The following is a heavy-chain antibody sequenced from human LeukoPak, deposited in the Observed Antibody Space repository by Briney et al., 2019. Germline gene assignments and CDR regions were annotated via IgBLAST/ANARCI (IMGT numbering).Heavy chain of an antibody. J-gene: IGHJ4*02. CDR2: IYHSGST. CDR3: ARDKRDGYNRFDY. Sequence: SETLSLTCTVSGGSISSGGYYWSWIRQPPGKGLEWIGYIYHSGSTTYNPSLRSRVTISVDTSKNQFSLKMSSVTAADTAVYYCARDKRDGYNRFDYWGQGTLVTVSS. V-gene: IGHV4-61*08. D-gene: IGHD5-24*01. CDR1: GGSISSGGYY.